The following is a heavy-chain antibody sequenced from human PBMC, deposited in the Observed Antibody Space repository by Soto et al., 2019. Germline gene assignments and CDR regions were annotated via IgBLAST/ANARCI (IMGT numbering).Heavy chain of an antibody. CDR3: ARDGGTMWGYFNH. J-gene: IGHJ4*02. D-gene: IGHD3-10*02. CDR1: GYTFMNHY. V-gene: IGHV1-46*01. Sequence: GASVKVSCKTSGYTFMNHYMHWMRQAPGQGLEWMGIINPTGDSINYAEKFEGRVTMTTDTSTTTVSMELTSLRLEDPAPYHCARDGGTMWGYFNHWGKGSMVAASS. CDR2: INPTGDSI.